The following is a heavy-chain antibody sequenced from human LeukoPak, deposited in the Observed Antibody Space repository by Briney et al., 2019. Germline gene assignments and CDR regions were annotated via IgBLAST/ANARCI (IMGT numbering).Heavy chain of an antibody. D-gene: IGHD3-22*01. J-gene: IGHJ6*02. CDR1: GGSISSYY. CDR2: IYTSGST. CDR3: ARDSYDSSGYYLRAYYYYGMDV. V-gene: IGHV4-4*07. Sequence: SETLSLACTVSGGSISSYYWSWFRQPAGKGLEWIGRIYTSGSTNYNPSLKSRVTMSVDTSKNQFSLKLSSVTAADTAVYYCARDSYDSSGYYLRAYYYYGMDVWGQGTTVTVSS.